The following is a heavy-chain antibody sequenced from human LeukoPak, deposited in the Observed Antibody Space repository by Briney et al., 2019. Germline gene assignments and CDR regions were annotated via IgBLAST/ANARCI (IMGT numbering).Heavy chain of an antibody. CDR1: GHTFTVYY. CDR3: ASYASGYNWLKA. CDR2: IHPGTGDT. D-gene: IGHD3-10*01. J-gene: IGHJ5*02. Sequence: VASVKVSCKASGHTFTVYYIHWVRQAPGQGLEWMGWIHPGTGDTNYAQRFQGRVTVTRDTSITTAYMELSSLKSDDTAVYYCASYASGYNWLKAWGQGTLVTVSS. V-gene: IGHV1-2*02.